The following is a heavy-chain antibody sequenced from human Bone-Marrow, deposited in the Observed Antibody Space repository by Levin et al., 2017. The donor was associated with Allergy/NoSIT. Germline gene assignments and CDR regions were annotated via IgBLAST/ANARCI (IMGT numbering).Heavy chain of an antibody. CDR1: GDSVSSDGAA. CDR2: TYYRSRWYT. Sequence: SETLSLTCAISGDSVSSDGAAWDWIRQSPSRGLEWLGRTYYRSRWYTDYAVSVKSRITINPDTSKNQFSLQLNSVTPEDTAVYYCARAPTMVRGMDALDIWGQGTMVTVSS. V-gene: IGHV6-1*01. D-gene: IGHD3-10*01. CDR3: ARAPTMVRGMDALDI. J-gene: IGHJ3*02.